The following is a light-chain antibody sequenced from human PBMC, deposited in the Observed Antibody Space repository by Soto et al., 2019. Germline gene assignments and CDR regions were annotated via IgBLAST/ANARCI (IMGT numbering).Light chain of an antibody. Sequence: QSALTQPASVSGSPGQSITISCTGNSSDVGSYNLVSWYQQNPGKAPKLMIYEGSKRPSGVSNRFSRSKSGNTASLTISGLQAEVEADYYCCSYAGSSNVVFGGGTKLTVL. CDR2: EGS. V-gene: IGLV2-23*01. CDR3: CSYAGSSNVV. CDR1: SSDVGSYNL. J-gene: IGLJ2*01.